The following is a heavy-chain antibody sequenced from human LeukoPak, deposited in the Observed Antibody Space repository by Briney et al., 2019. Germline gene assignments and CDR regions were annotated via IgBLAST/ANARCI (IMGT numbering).Heavy chain of an antibody. V-gene: IGHV3-66*01. CDR2: IYSGGST. CDR3: ARGRGIPDY. Sequence: GGSLRLSCAASEFSVGSNYMTWVRQAPGKGLEWVSLIYSGGSTYYADSVKGRFTISRDNSKNTLYLQMNSLRAEDTAVYYCARGRGIPDYWGQGTLVTVSS. D-gene: IGHD3-16*01. J-gene: IGHJ4*02. CDR1: EFSVGSNY.